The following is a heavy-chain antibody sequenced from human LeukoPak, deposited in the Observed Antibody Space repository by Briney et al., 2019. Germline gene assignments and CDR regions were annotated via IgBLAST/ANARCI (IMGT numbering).Heavy chain of an antibody. CDR1: GFTFSSYE. CDR3: AGNLYTRFGDC. CDR2: ISSSGNTI. D-gene: IGHD2-2*01. J-gene: IGHJ4*02. V-gene: IGHV3-48*03. Sequence: GGSLRLSCAASGFTFSSYEINWVRQAPGKGLEWVSYISSSGNTIYYADSVKGRFTISRDNAQNTLYLQMNSLRAEDTAVYYCAGNLYTRFGDCWGQGALVTVSS.